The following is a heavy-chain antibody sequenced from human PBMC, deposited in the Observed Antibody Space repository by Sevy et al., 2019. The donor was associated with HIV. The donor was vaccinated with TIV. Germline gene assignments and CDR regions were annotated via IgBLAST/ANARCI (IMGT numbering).Heavy chain of an antibody. J-gene: IGHJ4*02. CDR1: GDSVSSNSAS. V-gene: IGHV6-1*01. CDR3: AGVHCGSYCGPYFDY. D-gene: IGHD2-21*02. Sequence: KQSQTLSLTCVISGDSVSSNSASWNWIRQSPSRGLEWLGRTYYRSKWHTNYAVSVSSRLTVTSDTSKNQFSLLLSSVTPEDTAIYYCAGVHCGSYCGPYFDYWGQGIQVTVSS. CDR2: TYYRSKWHT.